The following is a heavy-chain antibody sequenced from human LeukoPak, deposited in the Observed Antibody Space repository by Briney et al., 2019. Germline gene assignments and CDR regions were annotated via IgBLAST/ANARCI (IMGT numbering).Heavy chain of an antibody. D-gene: IGHD2-21*01. V-gene: IGHV4-39*02. CDR1: GGSISSSSYF. CDR2: IFYRGNT. CDR3: ARARVSNDVFDI. Sequence: SETLSLTCTVSGGSISSSSYFWGWTRQPPGKGLEWIGTIFYRGNTYYNPSLKSRVIISVDTSKNQFSLKLNSVTAADTAVYYCARARVSNDVFDIWGQGTLVTVSS. J-gene: IGHJ3*02.